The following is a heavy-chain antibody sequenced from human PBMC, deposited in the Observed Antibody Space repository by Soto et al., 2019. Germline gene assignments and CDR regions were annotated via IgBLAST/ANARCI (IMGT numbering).Heavy chain of an antibody. D-gene: IGHD2-15*01. Sequence: LSLTCAISGDIVSSNSAAWNWIMQSPSRGLEWLGRAYYRSKWYNHYAVSMKSRITVNPDTSKNQFSLQLNSVTPEDTAVYYCARSGPGGYIDYWGQGTLVTVSS. CDR2: AYYRSKWYN. V-gene: IGHV6-1*01. J-gene: IGHJ4*02. CDR3: ARSGPGGYIDY. CDR1: GDIVSSNSAA.